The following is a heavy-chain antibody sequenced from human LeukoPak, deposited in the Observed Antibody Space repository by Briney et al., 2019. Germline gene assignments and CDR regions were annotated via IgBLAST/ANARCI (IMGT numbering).Heavy chain of an antibody. Sequence: PGGSLRLSCAASGSTFSRYWMHWVRQAPGKGLVWVSLVKNDVITTIYADSVKGRFTISRDNAKNTLYLQMNSLRAEDTAVYYCAKEGRFGELLHWGQGTLVTVSS. J-gene: IGHJ4*02. V-gene: IGHV3-74*01. CDR3: AKEGRFGELLH. CDR1: GSTFSRYW. D-gene: IGHD3-10*01. CDR2: VKNDVITT.